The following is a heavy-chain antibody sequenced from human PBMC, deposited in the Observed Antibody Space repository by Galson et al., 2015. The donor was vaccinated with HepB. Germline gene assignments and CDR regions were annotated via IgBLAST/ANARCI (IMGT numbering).Heavy chain of an antibody. CDR2: ISGGTTYS. V-gene: IGHV3-11*06. D-gene: IGHD4-17*01. Sequence: SLRLSCAASGFIFSDYYMSWIRQAPGKGLEWLSYISGGTTYSNYADSVKGRFTISRDNAKNSLYLHINSLRADDTAVYYCARVADSDYGDHTHFDYWGQGSLVTVSS. CDR1: GFIFSDYY. CDR3: ARVADSDYGDHTHFDY. J-gene: IGHJ4*02.